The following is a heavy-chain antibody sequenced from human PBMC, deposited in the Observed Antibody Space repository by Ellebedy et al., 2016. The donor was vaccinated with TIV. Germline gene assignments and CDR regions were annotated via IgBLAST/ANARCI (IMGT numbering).Heavy chain of an antibody. CDR2: AYYRSTWIY. D-gene: IGHD3-22*01. J-gene: IGHJ4*02. V-gene: IGHV6-1*01. Sequence: SQTLSLTCAISGDSVPNKYATWNWIRQSPSRGLEWLGRAYYRSTWIYDYAVSVKGRITINPDTSKNQFSLKLSSVTAADAAVYYCARFRDSSGYYLFDYWGQGTLVTVSS. CDR1: GDSVPNKYAT. CDR3: ARFRDSSGYYLFDY.